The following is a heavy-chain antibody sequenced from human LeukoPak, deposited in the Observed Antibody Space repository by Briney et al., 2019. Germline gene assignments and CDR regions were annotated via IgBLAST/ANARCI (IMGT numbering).Heavy chain of an antibody. CDR1: GYKFTVDY. CDR3: ARNLWFGESSDAFDM. J-gene: IGHJ3*02. D-gene: IGHD3-10*01. Sequence: GASVKVSCKSSGYKFTVDYIHWVRQAPGQGLEWMGWIYSHNGGTHYAQKFQGRVTMTRDTSISTAYMDMSSLRSDDTAVYYCARNLWFGESSDAFDMWGQGTMVTVSS. V-gene: IGHV1-2*02. CDR2: IYSHNGGT.